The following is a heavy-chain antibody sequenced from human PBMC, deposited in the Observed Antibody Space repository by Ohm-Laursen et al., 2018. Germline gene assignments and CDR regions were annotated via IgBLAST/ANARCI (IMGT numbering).Heavy chain of an antibody. V-gene: IGHV3-7*03. Sequence: SLRLSCTASGFTFSRYWMTWVRQAPGKGLQCVANIKEDGTEKYYVDSVKGRFTISRDNSKNSLYLQMNSLRAEDTAVYYCARRVRSGYYLGYWGQGTLVTVSS. CDR1: GFTFSRYW. J-gene: IGHJ4*02. D-gene: IGHD3-22*01. CDR2: IKEDGTEK. CDR3: ARRVRSGYYLGY.